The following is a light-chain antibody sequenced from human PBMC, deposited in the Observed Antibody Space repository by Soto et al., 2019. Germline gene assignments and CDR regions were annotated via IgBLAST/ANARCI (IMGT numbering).Light chain of an antibody. Sequence: QSVLTQPASVSGSPGQSITISCTGTSSDVGGYNYVSWYQQYPGKAPKLMIYDVSNRPSGVSNRFSGSKSGNTASLTISGLQAEDESDYYCSSYTGSSTYVFGTGPMLTVL. CDR1: SSDVGGYNY. J-gene: IGLJ1*01. V-gene: IGLV2-14*01. CDR3: SSYTGSSTYV. CDR2: DVS.